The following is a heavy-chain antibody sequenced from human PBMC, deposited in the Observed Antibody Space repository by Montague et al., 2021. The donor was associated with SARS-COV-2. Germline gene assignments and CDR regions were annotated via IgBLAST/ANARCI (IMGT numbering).Heavy chain of an antibody. CDR2: VYWNDDK. CDR1: GFSLSTSAVG. Sequence: PALVKPTQTLTLTCSFSGFSLSTSAVGVGWIRQPPGKALEWLAVVYWNDDKYYDPSLNSRLTISKDTSKNLVVLTMTNMDPVDTATYYCARGPSDTYYYNGMDVWGRGTTVTVSS. V-gene: IGHV2-5*01. CDR3: ARGPSDTYYYNGMDV. J-gene: IGHJ6*02.